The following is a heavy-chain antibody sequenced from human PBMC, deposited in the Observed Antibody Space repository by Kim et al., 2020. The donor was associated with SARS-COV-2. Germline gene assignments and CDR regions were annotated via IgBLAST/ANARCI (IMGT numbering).Heavy chain of an antibody. Sequence: GGSLRLSCAASGFTFSSYGMHWVRQAPGKGLEWVAVISYDGSNKYYADSVKGRFTISRDNSKNTLYLQMNSLRAEDTAVYYCVKHAVRDYTAMVTTLFDYWGQGTLVTVSS. V-gene: IGHV3-30*18. CDR1: GFTFSSYG. CDR2: ISYDGSNK. D-gene: IGHD5-18*01. J-gene: IGHJ4*02. CDR3: VKHAVRDYTAMVTTLFDY.